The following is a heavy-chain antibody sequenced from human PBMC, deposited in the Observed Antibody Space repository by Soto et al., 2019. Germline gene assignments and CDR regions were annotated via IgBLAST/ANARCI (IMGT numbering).Heavy chain of an antibody. J-gene: IGHJ4*02. CDR1: GFSFSMHD. Sequence: GGSLRLSCAASGFSFSMHDMHWVRQSPREGLEWVSRIGSAGDPHYAGSVKGRFTISRDIARKSLYLQMNSLRVGDTAVYFCVRGGYRSGFEYWGQGALVTVSS. D-gene: IGHD5-18*01. CDR3: VRGGYRSGFEY. V-gene: IGHV3-13*05. CDR2: IGSAGDP.